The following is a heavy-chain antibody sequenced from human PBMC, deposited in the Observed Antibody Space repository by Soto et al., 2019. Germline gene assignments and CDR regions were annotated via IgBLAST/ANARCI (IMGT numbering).Heavy chain of an antibody. CDR2: FDPEDGET. D-gene: IGHD3-10*01. CDR1: CYSLTELS. CDR3: AAGVGILLYSFDY. J-gene: IGHJ4*02. V-gene: IGHV1-24*01. Sequence: ASAAASCQASCYSLTELSMHCVRQAPGKGLEWMGGFDPEDGETIYAQKLQGRVTMTEDTSTDTAYMELSSLRSEDTAVYYCAAGVGILLYSFDYWGQGTLVTVSS.